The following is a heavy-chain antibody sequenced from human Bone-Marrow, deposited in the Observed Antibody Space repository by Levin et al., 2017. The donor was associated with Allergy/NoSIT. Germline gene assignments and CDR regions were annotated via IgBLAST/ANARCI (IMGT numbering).Heavy chain of an antibody. V-gene: IGHV3-64D*06. CDR2: ISSDGTTT. CDR3: VTQSFDRNDAKFFDY. Sequence: GGSLRLSCSASGFIFRTYVMHWVRQAPGKGPEYVSAISSDGTTTYYVDSVKGRFTISRNNSKSTLYLQLSSLRPEDTAVYYCVTQSFDRNDAKFFDYWGQGTLVTVSS. CDR1: GFIFRTYV. J-gene: IGHJ4*02. D-gene: IGHD1-1*01.